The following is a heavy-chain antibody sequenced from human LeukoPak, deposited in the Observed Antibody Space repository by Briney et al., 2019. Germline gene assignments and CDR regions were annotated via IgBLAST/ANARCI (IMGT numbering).Heavy chain of an antibody. CDR3: ARGQEFERYSGYGNLDY. J-gene: IGHJ4*02. D-gene: IGHD5-12*01. V-gene: IGHV3-21*01. CDR2: ISSSSSYI. Sequence: PGGSLRLSCAASGFTFSSYSMNWVRQAPGKGLEWVSSISSSSSYIYYADSVKGRFTISRDNAKNSLYLQMNSLRAEDTAVYYCARGQEFERYSGYGNLDYWGQGTLVTVSS. CDR1: GFTFSSYS.